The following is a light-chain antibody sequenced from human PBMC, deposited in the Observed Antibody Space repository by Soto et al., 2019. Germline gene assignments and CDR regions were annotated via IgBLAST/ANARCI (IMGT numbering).Light chain of an antibody. CDR2: EVS. CDR1: SSDVGSYNY. J-gene: IGLJ1*01. Sequence: QSALTQPPSASGSPGQSVTISCTGTSSDVGSYNYVSWYQQHPGKAPKLMISEVSKRPSGVPDRFSGSKSGNTASLTVSRLQAEDEADYDCISYAGSDFYVFGTGTKVTV. V-gene: IGLV2-8*01. CDR3: ISYAGSDFYV.